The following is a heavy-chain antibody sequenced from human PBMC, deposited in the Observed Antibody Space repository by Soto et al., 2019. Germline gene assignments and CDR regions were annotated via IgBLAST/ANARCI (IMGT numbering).Heavy chain of an antibody. CDR2: ISGNGANT. CDR1: GLTFSTYA. Sequence: EVQLLGSGGGLVQPGGSLRLSCAASGLTFSTYAMSWVRQAPGKGLEWVSSISGNGANTYYTESVKGRFIISRDNSKNTMFLQMNSLSAEDTALYYCAKNRPNYSGSGGGYYKAGGDYWGQGTLVTVSS. J-gene: IGHJ4*02. CDR3: AKNRPNYSGSGGGYYKAGGDY. V-gene: IGHV3-23*01. D-gene: IGHD3-10*01.